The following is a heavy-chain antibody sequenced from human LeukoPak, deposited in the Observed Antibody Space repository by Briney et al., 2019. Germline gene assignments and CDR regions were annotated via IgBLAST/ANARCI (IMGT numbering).Heavy chain of an antibody. CDR3: ARGSYGWFDP. J-gene: IGHJ5*02. V-gene: IGHV4-59*01. CDR1: GDSISSYF. CDR2: IYHSGTS. D-gene: IGHD1-26*01. Sequence: PSETLSLTRTVSGDSISSYFWTWIRQPPGKGLEWIGFIYHSGTSSYNPSLKSRLTMSVDTSKNQVSLKLNSVTAADTAIYYCARGSYGWFDPWGQGTLVTVSS.